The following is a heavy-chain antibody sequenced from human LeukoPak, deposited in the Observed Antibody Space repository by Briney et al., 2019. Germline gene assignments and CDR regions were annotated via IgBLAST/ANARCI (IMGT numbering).Heavy chain of an antibody. J-gene: IGHJ3*02. Sequence: PSETLSLTCTVSGGSISSSSYYWGWIRQPPGKGLEWIGNIYYSGSTYYNPSLKSRVTISVDTSKNQFSLKLSSVTAADTAVYYCARRSGYSSGWLDAFDIWGQGTMVTVSS. D-gene: IGHD6-19*01. CDR3: ARRSGYSSGWLDAFDI. CDR1: GGSISSSSYY. CDR2: IYYSGST. V-gene: IGHV4-39*01.